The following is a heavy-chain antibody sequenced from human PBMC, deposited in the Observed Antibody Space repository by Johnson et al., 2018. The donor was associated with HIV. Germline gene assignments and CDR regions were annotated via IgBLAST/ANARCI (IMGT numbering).Heavy chain of an antibody. J-gene: IGHJ3*02. D-gene: IGHD6-6*01. CDR2: ISGSGGST. CDR3: AKEVAARLRAFDI. CDR1: GFTFDYYG. V-gene: IGHV3-23*04. Sequence: VQLVESGGGVVRPGGSLRLSCAASGFTFDYYGMSWVRQAPGKGLEWVSAISGSGGSTYYADSVKGRFTISRDNSKNTRYLQMNSRIAEDTAVYYCAKEVAARLRAFDIWGQGTMVTVSS.